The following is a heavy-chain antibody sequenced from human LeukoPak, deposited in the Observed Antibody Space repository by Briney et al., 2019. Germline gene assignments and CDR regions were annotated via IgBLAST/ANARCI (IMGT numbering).Heavy chain of an antibody. CDR2: LHHSGST. CDR3: ARRGSGYNTNFDY. CDR1: GGSIINSNYY. Sequence: PSETLSLTCTVSGGSIINSNYYWDWIRQPPGKGLEWIGGLHHSGSTYYNPSLKSRVTVSVDTSKNHFSLKLSSVIAADTAVYYCARRGSGYNTNFDYWGQGTLVTVSS. J-gene: IGHJ4*02. V-gene: IGHV4-39*02. D-gene: IGHD6-19*01.